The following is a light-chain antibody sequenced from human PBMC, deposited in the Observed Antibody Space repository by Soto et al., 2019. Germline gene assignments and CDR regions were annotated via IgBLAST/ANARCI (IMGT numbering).Light chain of an antibody. V-gene: IGKV1-6*01. CDR1: QSISSY. J-gene: IGKJ4*01. CDR3: IQDYNYPLT. CDR2: TAS. Sequence: IQMTQSPSSLSASVGDRVTITCRASQSISSYLNWYQQKPGKAPNLLIYTASTLQSGVPSRFSGSGSGTDFTLTVSSLQPEDFATYYCIQDYNYPLTFGGGTKVDIK.